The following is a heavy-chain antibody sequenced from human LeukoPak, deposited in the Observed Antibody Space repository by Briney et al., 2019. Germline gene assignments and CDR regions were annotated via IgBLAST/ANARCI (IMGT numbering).Heavy chain of an antibody. V-gene: IGHV3-74*01. Sequence: GGSLRLFCAASGFTFSSYWMHWVRQVPGKGLVWVPRINSDGSSTSYADSVKGRFTISRDNAKNTLYVQMNSLRAEGTDVYDCSTGSWHAFDIWGRGTMVTVSS. CDR3: STGSWHAFDI. J-gene: IGHJ3*02. CDR1: GFTFSSYW. CDR2: INSDGSST. D-gene: IGHD1-14*01.